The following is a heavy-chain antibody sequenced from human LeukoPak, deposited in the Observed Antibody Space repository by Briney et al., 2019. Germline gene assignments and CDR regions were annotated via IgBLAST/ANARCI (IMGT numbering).Heavy chain of an antibody. D-gene: IGHD3-22*01. CDR2: IYYSGST. J-gene: IGHJ6*02. CDR1: GGSISSYY. Sequence: SETLSLTCTVSGGSISSYYWSWIRQPPGKGLEWIGYIYYSGSTNYNPSLKSRVTISVDTSKNQFSLKLSSVTAADTAVYYCARSHEYYYDSSGYYYDYYYYYGMDVWGQGTTVTVSS. CDR3: ARSHEYYYDSSGYYYDYYYYYGMDV. V-gene: IGHV4-59*01.